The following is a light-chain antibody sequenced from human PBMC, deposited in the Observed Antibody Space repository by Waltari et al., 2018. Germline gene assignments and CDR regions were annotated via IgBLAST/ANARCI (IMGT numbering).Light chain of an antibody. CDR3: AAWDDSLSGVV. J-gene: IGLJ2*01. CDR1: ISNIGANY. Sequence: QSVLTQPPSASGTPGQRVIISCSGSISNIGANYVYWYQQLPGTAPKLLIYRNNQRPSGVPDGFSGSKSGTSASLAISGLRSEDEAHYHCAAWDDSLSGVVFGGGTKLTVL. V-gene: IGLV1-47*01. CDR2: RNN.